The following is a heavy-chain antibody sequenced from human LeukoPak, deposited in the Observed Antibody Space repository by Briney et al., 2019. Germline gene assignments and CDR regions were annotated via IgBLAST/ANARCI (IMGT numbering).Heavy chain of an antibody. J-gene: IGHJ4*02. V-gene: IGHV3-7*02. D-gene: IGHD3-16*02. CDR2: IKEDGSEI. CDR3: ARGSDFVWGSYRPYFDY. CDR1: GFTFSTYW. Sequence: GGSLRLSCAASGFTFSTYWMSWVRQAPGKGLECVANIKEDGSEINYADSVRGRFTISRDNATNSLYLQKNSLRAEDTAVYYCARGSDFVWGSYRPYFDYWGQGTLVTVSS.